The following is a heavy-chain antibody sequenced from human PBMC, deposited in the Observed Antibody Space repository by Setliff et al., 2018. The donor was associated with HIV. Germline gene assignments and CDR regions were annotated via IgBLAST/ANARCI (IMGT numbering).Heavy chain of an antibody. J-gene: IGHJ4*02. CDR2: FYTSGST. V-gene: IGHV4-4*07. Sequence: SETLSLPCTVSGGSISSYYWSWIRQPAGKGLEWIGRFYTSGSTNYNPSLKSRVTILVDASKNQYSLRLSSVTAADTAVYYCAREGGAYSGNPSDFWGQGTLVTVSS. CDR3: AREGGAYSGNPSDF. D-gene: IGHD1-26*01. CDR1: GGSISSYY.